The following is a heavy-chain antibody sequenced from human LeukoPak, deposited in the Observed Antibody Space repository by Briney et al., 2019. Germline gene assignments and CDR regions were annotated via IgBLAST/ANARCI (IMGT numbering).Heavy chain of an antibody. CDR2: VHYNGDT. CDR3: VRSRQMARLDS. Sequence: MASETLSLTCTVSGGSISGYYWKWIRQSPGKGLEWIGYVHYNGDTIYNPSLRSRVTISADTSKNQFSLNLTSVTAADTALYYCVRSRQMARLDSWGHGTLIIVPS. J-gene: IGHJ5*01. CDR1: GGSISGYY. V-gene: IGHV4-59*08. D-gene: IGHD5-24*01.